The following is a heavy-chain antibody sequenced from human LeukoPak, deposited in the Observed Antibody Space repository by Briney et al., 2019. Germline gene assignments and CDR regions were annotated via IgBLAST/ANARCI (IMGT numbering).Heavy chain of an antibody. CDR2: IKHDESEK. J-gene: IGHJ4*02. V-gene: IGHV3-7*01. CDR3: ARAIGKSEGY. CDR1: GFSFNSDW. Sequence: GGSLRLSCAASGFSFNSDWMDWVRQAPGKGLEWVANIKHDESEKNYLDSVKGRFTISRDNAKSSLYLQMDSLRAEDTAVYYCARAIGKSEGYWGQGTLVTVSS. D-gene: IGHD4-23*01.